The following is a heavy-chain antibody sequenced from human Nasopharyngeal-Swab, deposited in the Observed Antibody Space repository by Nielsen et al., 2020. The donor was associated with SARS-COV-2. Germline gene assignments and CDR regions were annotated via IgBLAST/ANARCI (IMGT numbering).Heavy chain of an antibody. CDR2: ISGSGGST. CDR1: GFTFSSYA. V-gene: IGHV3-23*01. J-gene: IGHJ4*02. CDR3: AKDLGIAARPDGIDY. Sequence: GESLKIPCAASGFTFSSYAMSWVRQAPGKGREWVSAISGSGGSTYYADSVKGRFTISRDNSKNTLYLQMNNLRAEDTAVYYCAKDLGIAARPDGIDYWGQGTLVTVSS. D-gene: IGHD6-6*01.